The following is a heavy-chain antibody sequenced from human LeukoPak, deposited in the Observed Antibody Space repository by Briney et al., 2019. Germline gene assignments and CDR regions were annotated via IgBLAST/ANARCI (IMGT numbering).Heavy chain of an antibody. Sequence: GASVKVSCKASGYTFTGYCMHWVRQAPGQGLEWMGWIYPNSGGTNYAQKFQGRVTMTRDTSISTAYMELSRLRSDDTAVYYCARVGLGYCSSTSCYYFDYWGQGTLVTVSS. J-gene: IGHJ4*02. CDR1: GYTFTGYC. CDR2: IYPNSGGT. CDR3: ARVGLGYCSSTSCYYFDY. V-gene: IGHV1-2*02. D-gene: IGHD2-2*01.